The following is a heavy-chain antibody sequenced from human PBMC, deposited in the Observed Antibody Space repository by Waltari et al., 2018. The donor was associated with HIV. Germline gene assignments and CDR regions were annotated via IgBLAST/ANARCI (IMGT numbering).Heavy chain of an antibody. Sequence: EVQLVESGGGFAQPGGSLRLSCMSSGFTFRSSCINWVRQAPGKGLVWVARINSDGSAASYADSVKGRFTIFRDNAKNTVYLQMNSLRADDTAVYYCARGDYRIAIFGVVKDDYYGLDVWGQGTTVIVSS. CDR3: ARGDYRIAIFGVVKDDYYGLDV. CDR1: GFTFRSSC. J-gene: IGHJ6*02. CDR2: INSDGSAA. D-gene: IGHD3-3*01. V-gene: IGHV3-74*01.